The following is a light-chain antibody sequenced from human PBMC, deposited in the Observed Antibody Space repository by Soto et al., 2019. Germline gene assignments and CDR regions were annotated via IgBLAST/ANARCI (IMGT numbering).Light chain of an antibody. Sequence: QSALTQPASVSGSPGQSITISCTGTFSDVGRYNSVSWYQQRPGKAPKLMIYEVSNRPSGVYNRFSGSKSGNTASLTISGLQAEDEAYYYCSSFTSSSTGVFGGGTKVTVL. CDR1: FSDVGRYNS. CDR2: EVS. CDR3: SSFTSSSTGV. V-gene: IGLV2-14*01. J-gene: IGLJ3*02.